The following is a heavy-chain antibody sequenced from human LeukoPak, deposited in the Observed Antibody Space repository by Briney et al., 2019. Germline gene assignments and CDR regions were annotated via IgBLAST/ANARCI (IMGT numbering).Heavy chain of an antibody. V-gene: IGHV4-4*07. CDR2: MYSNGGT. J-gene: IGHJ4*02. CDR1: GGSMSSDY. CDR3: ARGPRSRDGYNFDY. D-gene: IGHD5-24*01. Sequence: PSETLSLTCTVSGGSMSSDYWTWIRQPAGKGLEWIGRMYSNGGTDYSPSLKSRVTMSVDTSKNQFSLNLTSVTAADTAVYYCARGPRSRDGYNFDYWGQEILVTVSS.